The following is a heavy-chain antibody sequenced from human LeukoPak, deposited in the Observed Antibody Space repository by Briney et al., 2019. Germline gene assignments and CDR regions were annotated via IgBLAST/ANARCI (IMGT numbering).Heavy chain of an antibody. V-gene: IGHV4-38-2*01. D-gene: IGHD2-15*01. CDR2: IYHSGST. CDR1: GYSISSGYY. J-gene: IGHJ4*02. Sequence: PSETLSLTCAVSGYSISSGYYWGWIRQPPGKGLEWIGSIYHSGSTYYNPSLKSRVTISVDTSKNQFSLELSSVTAADTAVYYCARTRILSHTNFDYWGQGTLVTVSS. CDR3: ARTRILSHTNFDY.